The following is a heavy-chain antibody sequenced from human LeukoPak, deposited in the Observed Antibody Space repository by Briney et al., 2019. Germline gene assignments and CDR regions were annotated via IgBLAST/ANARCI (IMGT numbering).Heavy chain of an antibody. CDR2: MNPNSGNT. CDR1: GYTFTSYD. J-gene: IGHJ4*02. D-gene: IGHD1-26*01. CDR3: ARAWRRELIDY. Sequence: GASMKVSCKASGYTFTSYDINWVRQATGQGLEWMGWMNPNSGNTGYAQKFQGRVTMTRDTSISTAYMELSRLRSDDTAVYYCARAWRRELIDYWGQGTLVTVSS. V-gene: IGHV1-8*01.